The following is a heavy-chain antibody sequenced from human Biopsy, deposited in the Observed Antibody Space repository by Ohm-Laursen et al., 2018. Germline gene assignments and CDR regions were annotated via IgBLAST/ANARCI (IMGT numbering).Heavy chain of an antibody. CDR1: GGSISGSS. D-gene: IGHD6-19*01. Sequence: SETLSPTCTVSGGSISGSSWSWIRQAPGKGLKWIGYISYSRDTNYNPSLKSRITISVDTSKNQFSLKLTSVTAADTAVYYCAKHGSGWTGDDAFHIWGQGTMVTVSS. CDR3: AKHGSGWTGDDAFHI. CDR2: ISYSRDT. J-gene: IGHJ3*02. V-gene: IGHV4-59*08.